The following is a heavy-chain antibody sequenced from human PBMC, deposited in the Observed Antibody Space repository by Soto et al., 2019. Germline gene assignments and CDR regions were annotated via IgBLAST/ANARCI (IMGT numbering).Heavy chain of an antibody. CDR2: ISYDGGER. D-gene: IGHD2-21*02. CDR1: GFIFSRYG. CDR3: ARDLPLYCRGDCNFDF. J-gene: IGHJ4*02. Sequence: QVQLVESGRGVVQSGGSLRLSCGGSGFIFSRYGMHWVRQAPGKGLEGVTGISYDGGERFYADSVKGRFTISRDNSKNRLDLQMSSLRPEDTAVYYCARDLPLYCRGDCNFDFWGQGTLVTVSS. V-gene: IGHV3-30*03.